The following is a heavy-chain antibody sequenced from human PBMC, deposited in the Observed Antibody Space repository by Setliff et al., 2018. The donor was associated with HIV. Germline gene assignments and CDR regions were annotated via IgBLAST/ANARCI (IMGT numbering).Heavy chain of an antibody. J-gene: IGHJ4*02. CDR1: GYDFTLRY. Sequence: ASVKVSCKASGYDFTLRYIHWVRQATGQGLEWMGWINPNSGGTNYAQKFQGWVTMSIDTSKNQFSLKLRSVTAADTAVYYCARDPPGYGDSNDYWGQGTLVTVSS. V-gene: IGHV1-2*04. D-gene: IGHD4-17*01. CDR3: ARDPPGYGDSNDY. CDR2: INPNSGGT.